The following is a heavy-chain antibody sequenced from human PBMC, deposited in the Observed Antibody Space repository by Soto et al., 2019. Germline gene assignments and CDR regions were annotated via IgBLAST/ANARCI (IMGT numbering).Heavy chain of an antibody. CDR2: IYYSGST. Sequence: SETLSLTCTVSGGSISSGGYYWSWIRQHPGKGLEWIGYIYYSGSTYYNPSLKSRVTISVDTSKNQFSLKLSSVTAADTAVYYCARSHPEVTKLFIDYWGQGTLVTVSS. J-gene: IGHJ4*02. CDR1: GGSISSGGYY. D-gene: IGHD4-17*01. V-gene: IGHV4-31*03. CDR3: ARSHPEVTKLFIDY.